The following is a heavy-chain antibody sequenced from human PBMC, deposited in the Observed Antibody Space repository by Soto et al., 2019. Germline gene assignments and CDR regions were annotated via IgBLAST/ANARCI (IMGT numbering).Heavy chain of an antibody. CDR2: IWYDGSNK. Sequence: GGSLRLSCAASGFTFSSYGMHWVRQAAGKGLEWVAVIWYDGSNKYYADSVKGRLTISIDHSKNTLYLQINSLRAEDTAVYYCARVGPNDHSSGYYYSWGQGT. V-gene: IGHV3-33*01. CDR1: GFTFSSYG. CDR3: ARVGPNDHSSGYYYS. J-gene: IGHJ5*02. D-gene: IGHD3-22*01.